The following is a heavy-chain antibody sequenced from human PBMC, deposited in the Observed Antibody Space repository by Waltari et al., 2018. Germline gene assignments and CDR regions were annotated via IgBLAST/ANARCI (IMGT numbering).Heavy chain of an antibody. V-gene: IGHV3-53*04. CDR2: IYSGGST. D-gene: IGHD6-13*01. Sequence: EVQLVESGGGLVQPGGSLRLSCAASGFTVSSNYMSWVRQAPGKGLEWVSVIYSGGSTYYADSVKGRFTISRHNSKNTLYLQMNSLRAEDTAVYYCAREAAAGTTNAFDIWGQGTMVTVSS. J-gene: IGHJ3*02. CDR3: AREAAAGTTNAFDI. CDR1: GFTVSSNY.